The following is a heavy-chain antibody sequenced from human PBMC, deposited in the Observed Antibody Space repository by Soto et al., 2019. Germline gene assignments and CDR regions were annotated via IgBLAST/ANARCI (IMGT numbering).Heavy chain of an antibody. CDR2: ISGNTVDT. CDR3: EREPVASAAGSPAGEGWAYDF. CDR1: GYTFVNYA. J-gene: IGHJ3*01. D-gene: IGHD3-10*01. V-gene: IGHV1-18*01. Sequence: QVHLVQSGAEVKKPGASLKVSCKASGYTFVNYAITWVRLAPGGGLEWMGWISGNTVDTTYAPRFQDRVTLTADTSTNTVYMELRTLTPDDSATYFCEREPVASAAGSPAGEGWAYDFWGQGTQVVVSS.